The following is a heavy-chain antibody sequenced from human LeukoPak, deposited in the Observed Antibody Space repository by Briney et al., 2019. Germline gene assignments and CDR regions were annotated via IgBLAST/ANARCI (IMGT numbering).Heavy chain of an antibody. D-gene: IGHD2-2*01. CDR2: ISASGGDT. V-gene: IGHV3-23*01. CDR3: ARYCITISCNVPDSYYCITV. J-gene: IGHJ6*02. Sequence: GGSLSLLCVASGFTYSSFSMCWVRQAPGKGLEWVSAISASGGDTFYSDSVKGRFTVSRDNSKSALYLQMDTLRAEDTAIYYCARYCITISCNVPDSYYCITVCGRGTTVTVSS. CDR1: GFTYSSFS.